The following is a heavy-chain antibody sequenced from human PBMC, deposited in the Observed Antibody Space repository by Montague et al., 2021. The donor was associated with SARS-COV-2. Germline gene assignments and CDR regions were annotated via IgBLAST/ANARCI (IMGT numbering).Heavy chain of an antibody. J-gene: IGHJ3*02. CDR2: INQGGAP. CDR1: RGSFSNYY. V-gene: IGHV4-34*01. CDR3: ARGRPVQGSFRHFDSISSGALDI. Sequence: SETLSLTCAVSRGSFSNYYWTWIRQSPGKGLEWIGEINQGGAPNYTPSLKSRVTISLDTSKKQISLKLNFVTVADTAVFFCARGRPVQGSFRHFDSISSGALDIWAQGSLVIVSS. D-gene: IGHD3-9*01.